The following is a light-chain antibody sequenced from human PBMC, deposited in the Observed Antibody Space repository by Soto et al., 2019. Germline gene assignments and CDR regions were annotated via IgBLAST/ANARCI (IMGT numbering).Light chain of an antibody. V-gene: IGLV2-14*01. Sequence: QSALTQPASVSGSPGQSITISCTATTSDVGGFDSVSWYQQHPGTAPRVIIYEVSNRPSGVSYRFSGSKYANTASLTISGLQADDEADYYCSSYTTSNTWLFGGGTKLTVL. CDR3: SSYTTSNTWL. J-gene: IGLJ3*02. CDR2: EVS. CDR1: TSDVGGFDS.